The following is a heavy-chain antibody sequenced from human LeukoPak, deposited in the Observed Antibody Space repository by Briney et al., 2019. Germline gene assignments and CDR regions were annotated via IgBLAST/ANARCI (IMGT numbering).Heavy chain of an antibody. V-gene: IGHV3-30-3*01. CDR1: GFTFSSYA. J-gene: IGHJ6*02. Sequence: GGSLRLSCAASGFTFSSYAMHWVRQAPGKGLEWVAVISYDGSNKYYADSVKGRFTISRDNSKNTLYLQMNSLRAEDTAVYYCAKGPRRDYGSGAGYGMDVWGQGTTVNVSS. D-gene: IGHD3-10*01. CDR2: ISYDGSNK. CDR3: AKGPRRDYGSGAGYGMDV.